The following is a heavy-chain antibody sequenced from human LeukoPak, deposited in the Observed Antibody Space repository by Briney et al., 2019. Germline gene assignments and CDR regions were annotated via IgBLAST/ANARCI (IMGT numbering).Heavy chain of an antibody. J-gene: IGHJ4*02. Sequence: SGGSLRLSCAASGFTFSSHWMSWVRQAPGKGLEWVANIKQDGSAKYYVDSVRGRFTISRDNAKTSLYLQMNSLRAEDTAVYYCARDGPSVGIDFWGQGALVTVSS. CDR1: GFTFSSHW. D-gene: IGHD7-27*01. V-gene: IGHV3-7*01. CDR3: ARDGPSVGIDF. CDR2: IKQDGSAK.